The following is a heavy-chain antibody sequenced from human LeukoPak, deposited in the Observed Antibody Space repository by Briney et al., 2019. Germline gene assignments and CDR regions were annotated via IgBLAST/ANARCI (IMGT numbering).Heavy chain of an antibody. CDR2: IKRKTDGETT. CDR3: ATASSGLFY. CDR1: GLTFSNAW. Sequence: GESLRLSCAASGLTFSNAWMSWVRQAPGEGLEWVGLIKRKTDGETTEYVAPVKGRFTISRDDSKNTLYLQMNSLKTEDTGVYYCATASSGLFYWGQGTLVTVSS. V-gene: IGHV3-15*01. D-gene: IGHD3-16*01. J-gene: IGHJ4*02.